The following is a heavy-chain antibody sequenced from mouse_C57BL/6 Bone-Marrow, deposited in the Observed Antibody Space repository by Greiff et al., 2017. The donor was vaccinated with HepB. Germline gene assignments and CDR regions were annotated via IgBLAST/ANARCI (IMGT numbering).Heavy chain of an antibody. CDR2: INPGSGGT. CDR3: ARARIYEGSMDY. D-gene: IGHD2-3*01. Sequence: VMLVESGAELVRPGTSVKVSCTATGYAFTTYLIEWVKQRPGRGLEWIGVINPGSGGTNYNEKFKGKATLTADKSTSTTYLQLSSQTSADSAVFLCARARIYEGSMDYWGQGTSVTVSS. CDR1: GYAFTTYL. J-gene: IGHJ4*01. V-gene: IGHV1-54*01.